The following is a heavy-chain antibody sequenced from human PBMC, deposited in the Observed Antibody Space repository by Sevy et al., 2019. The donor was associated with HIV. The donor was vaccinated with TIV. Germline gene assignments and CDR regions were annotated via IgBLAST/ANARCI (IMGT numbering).Heavy chain of an antibody. Sequence: GGSLRLSCAASGLSVSDNYMNWVRQAPGKGLELVSVIYSDGRTYYPDSVKGRFSISRDNSKNSLYLHMKSLRPEDTAVYYGARDRYYDAIGYYYYYYGMDVWGQGTTVTVSS. CDR3: ARDRYYDAIGYYYYYYGMDV. CDR2: IYSDGRT. V-gene: IGHV3-66*01. CDR1: GLSVSDNY. D-gene: IGHD3-22*01. J-gene: IGHJ6*02.